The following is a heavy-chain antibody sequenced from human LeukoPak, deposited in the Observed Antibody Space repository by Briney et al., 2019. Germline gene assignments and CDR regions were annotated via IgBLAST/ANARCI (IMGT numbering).Heavy chain of an antibody. Sequence: PGGSLRLSCAASGFTFSSYGMHWVRQAPGKGLEWVAFIRYDGSNKYYADSVKGRFTISRDNTKNTLYLQMNSLRAEDTAVYYCAKAGIAVAARYYYYMDVWGKGTTVTVSS. J-gene: IGHJ6*03. CDR2: IRYDGSNK. CDR3: AKAGIAVAARYYYYMDV. D-gene: IGHD6-19*01. V-gene: IGHV3-30*02. CDR1: GFTFSSYG.